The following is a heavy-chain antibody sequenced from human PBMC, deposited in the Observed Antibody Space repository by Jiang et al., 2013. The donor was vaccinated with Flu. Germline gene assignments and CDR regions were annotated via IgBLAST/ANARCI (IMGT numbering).Heavy chain of an antibody. V-gene: IGHV4-4*02. J-gene: IGHJ4*02. CDR3: AGNGFYSLEY. Sequence: LVKPSETLSLTCAVSGYSLTSDKWWSWVRQPPGRGLEWIGEIYHRGATNYNPSLNSRVTISMDKSKNQFSLIVRSVTAADTAVYYCAGNGFYSLEYWGQGSLVTVSS. CDR1: GYSLTSDKW. CDR2: IYHRGAT. D-gene: IGHD3-22*01.